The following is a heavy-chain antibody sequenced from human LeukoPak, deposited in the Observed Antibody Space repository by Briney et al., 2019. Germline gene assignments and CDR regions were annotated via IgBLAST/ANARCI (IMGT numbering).Heavy chain of an antibody. J-gene: IGHJ4*02. D-gene: IGHD3-22*01. CDR1: GGSISSGGYY. CDR3: ARGLRYYCDSSGYTMEYYFDY. CDR2: IYYSGST. Sequence: ASETLSLTCTVSGGSISSGGYYWSWIRQHPGKGLEWIGYIYYSGSTYYNPSLKSRVTISVDTSKNQFSLKLSSVTAADTAVYYCARGLRYYCDSSGYTMEYYFDYWGQGTLVTVSS. V-gene: IGHV4-31*03.